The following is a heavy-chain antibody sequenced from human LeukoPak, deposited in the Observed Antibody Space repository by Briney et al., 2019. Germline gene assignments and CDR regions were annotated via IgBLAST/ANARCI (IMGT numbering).Heavy chain of an antibody. J-gene: IGHJ4*02. V-gene: IGHV3-53*01. CDR2: IYSGGST. D-gene: IGHD3-10*01. Sequence: GGSLRLSCAASGFTVSSNYMSWVRQAPGKGLEWVSVIYSGGSTYYADSVKGRFTISRDNSKNTLYLQMNSLRAEDTAVYSCAKESYSGSGSYYDAGDYWGQGTLVTVSS. CDR1: GFTVSSNY. CDR3: AKESYSGSGSYYDAGDY.